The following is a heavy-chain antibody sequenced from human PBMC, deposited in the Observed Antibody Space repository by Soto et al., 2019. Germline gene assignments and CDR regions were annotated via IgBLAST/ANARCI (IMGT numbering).Heavy chain of an antibody. Sequence: EVQLVESGGGLVKPGGSLRLSCAASGFTFINAWMSWVRQAPGKGLEWVGRIKSKTDGGTTDYAAPVKGRFTISRDDSKHTLYLQMQSLNTEDKGVYYCTRPTPLDILTGYAPIRYYSYGMDVWGQGTTVTVSS. CDR2: IKSKTDGGTT. V-gene: IGHV3-15*01. CDR1: GFTFINAW. CDR3: TRPTPLDILTGYAPIRYYSYGMDV. D-gene: IGHD3-9*01. J-gene: IGHJ6*02.